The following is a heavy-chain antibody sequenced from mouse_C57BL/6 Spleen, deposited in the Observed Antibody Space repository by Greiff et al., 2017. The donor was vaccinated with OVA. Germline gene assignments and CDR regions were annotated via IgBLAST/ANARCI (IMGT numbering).Heavy chain of an antibody. CDR3: ATPYDYDRAFAY. D-gene: IGHD2-4*01. J-gene: IGHJ3*01. CDR2: IWGVGST. V-gene: IGHV2-6*01. CDR1: GFSLTSYG. Sequence: QVQLQQSGPGLVAPSQSLSITCTVSGFSLTSYGVDWVRQSPGKGLEWLGVIWGVGSTNYNSALKSRLSISKDNSKSQVFLKMNSLQTDDTAMYYCATPYDYDRAFAYWGQGTLVTVSA.